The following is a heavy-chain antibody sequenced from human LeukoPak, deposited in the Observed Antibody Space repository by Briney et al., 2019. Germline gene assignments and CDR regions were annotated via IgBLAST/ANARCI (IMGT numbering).Heavy chain of an antibody. D-gene: IGHD3-3*01. CDR2: ISSSGTYI. J-gene: IGHJ5*02. Sequence: GGSLRLSCAASGFTFGYYSVNWVRQAPGKGLEWVSFISSSGTYIYYADSVKGRFTISRDNAKNFLYLQMNNLRAEDTAVYYCAKGYDFWSGYYLDWFDPWGQGTLVTVSS. CDR1: GFTFGYYS. CDR3: AKGYDFWSGYYLDWFDP. V-gene: IGHV3-21*04.